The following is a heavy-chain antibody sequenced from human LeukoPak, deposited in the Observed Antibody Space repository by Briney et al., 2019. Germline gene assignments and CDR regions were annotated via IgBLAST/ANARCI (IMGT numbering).Heavy chain of an antibody. Sequence: SVKVSCKASGGTFSSYAISWVRQAPGEGLEWMGRIIPIFGTANYAQKFQGRVTITTDESTSTAYMELSSLRSEDTAVYYCARDRFGVLDAFDIWGQGTMVTVSS. V-gene: IGHV1-69*05. CDR1: GGTFSSYA. CDR2: IIPIFGTA. D-gene: IGHD2-8*01. CDR3: ARDRFGVLDAFDI. J-gene: IGHJ3*02.